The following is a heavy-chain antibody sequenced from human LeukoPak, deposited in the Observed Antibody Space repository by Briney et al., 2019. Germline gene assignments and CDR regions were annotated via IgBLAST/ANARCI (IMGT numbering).Heavy chain of an antibody. CDR2: IKQDGSDK. CDR1: GFTFSNYW. CDR3: ARRHASSSRDY. D-gene: IGHD6-6*01. J-gene: IGHJ4*02. V-gene: IGHV3-7*01. Sequence: GGSLRLSCAASGFTFSNYWMSWVCQAPGKGLEWVANIKQDGSDKYYVDSVKGRFTISRDNAKNSLYLQMNSLRAEDTAVYYCARRHASSSRDYWGQGTLVTVSS.